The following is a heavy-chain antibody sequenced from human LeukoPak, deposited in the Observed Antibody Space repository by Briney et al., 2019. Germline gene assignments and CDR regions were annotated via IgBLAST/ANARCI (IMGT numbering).Heavy chain of an antibody. CDR1: GFTFSSYE. V-gene: IGHV3-48*03. CDR3: TTDTLRVQDFDY. CDR2: IGISESVT. Sequence: GGSLRLSCAASGFTFSSYEMNWVRQAPGKGLEWLSFIGISESVTRYADSVRGRFTISRDNAKDSLYLQMNSLRVEDTAVYYCTTDTLRVQDFDYWGHGTLVTVSS. J-gene: IGHJ4*01.